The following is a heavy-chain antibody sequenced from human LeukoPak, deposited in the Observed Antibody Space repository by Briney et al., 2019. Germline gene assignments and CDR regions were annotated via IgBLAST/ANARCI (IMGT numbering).Heavy chain of an antibody. CDR1: GGSFSGYY. V-gene: IGHV4-59*08. Sequence: SETLSLTCAVYGGSFSGYYWSWIRQPPGKGLEWIGYIYYSGSTNYNPSLKSRVTISVDTSKNQFSLKLSSVTAADTAVYYCARFYGYSSSYRWFDPWGQGTLVTVSS. CDR3: ARFYGYSSSYRWFDP. D-gene: IGHD6-13*01. J-gene: IGHJ5*02. CDR2: IYYSGST.